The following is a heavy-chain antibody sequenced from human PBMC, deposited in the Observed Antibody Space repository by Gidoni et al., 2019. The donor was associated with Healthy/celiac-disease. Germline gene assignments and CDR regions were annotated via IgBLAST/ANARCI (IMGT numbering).Heavy chain of an antibody. Sequence: QVQLQESGPGLVKPSQTLSLTCTVSGGSISSGGYYWSWIRQHPGKGLEWIGYIYYSGSTYYNPSLKSLVTISVDTSKNQFSLKLSSVTAADTAVYYCARFPYDSSGYSYGMDVWGQGTTVTVSS. D-gene: IGHD3-22*01. CDR3: ARFPYDSSGYSYGMDV. J-gene: IGHJ6*02. CDR1: GGSISSGGYY. CDR2: IYYSGST. V-gene: IGHV4-31*01.